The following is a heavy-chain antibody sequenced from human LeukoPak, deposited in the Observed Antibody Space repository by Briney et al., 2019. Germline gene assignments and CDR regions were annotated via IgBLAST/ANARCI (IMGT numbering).Heavy chain of an antibody. J-gene: IGHJ4*02. CDR3: ARDPGSGWFDY. V-gene: IGHV4-59*01. CDR2: IYYSGST. CDR1: GGSISSYY. D-gene: IGHD6-19*01. Sequence: SETLSLTCTVSGGSISSYYWSWIRQPPGKGLEWIGYIYYSGSTNYNPSLKSRVTISVDTSKNQFSLKLSPVTAADTAVYYCARDPGSGWFDYWGQGTLVTVSS.